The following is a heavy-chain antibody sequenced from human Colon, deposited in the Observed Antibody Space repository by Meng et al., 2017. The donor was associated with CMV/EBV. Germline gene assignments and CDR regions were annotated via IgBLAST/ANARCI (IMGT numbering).Heavy chain of an antibody. J-gene: IGHJ6*02. D-gene: IGHD2-2*02. CDR3: AKYEDIVVVPAAIRAYYYYYGMDV. CDR1: GFTFSNHA. V-gene: IGHV3-23*01. CDR2: ISGSGGST. Sequence: GGSLRLSCAASGFTFSNHAMNWVRQAPGKGLEWVSAISGSGGSTYYADSVKGRFTISRDNSKNTLYLQMNSLRAEDTAVYYCAKYEDIVVVPAAIRAYYYYYGMDVWGQGTTVTVSS.